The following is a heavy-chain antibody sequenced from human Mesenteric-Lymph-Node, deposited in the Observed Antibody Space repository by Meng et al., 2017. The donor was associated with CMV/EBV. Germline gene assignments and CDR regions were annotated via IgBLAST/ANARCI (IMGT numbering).Heavy chain of an antibody. V-gene: IGHV4-34*01. D-gene: IGHD3-3*01. CDR2: INHSGST. CDR3: ARSGFWSGYCNY. Sequence: SETLSLTCAVHGGSFSGYYWSWIRQPPGKGLEWIGEINHSGSTNYNPSLKSRVTISVDTSKNQFSLKLSSVTAADTAVYYCARSGFWSGYCNYWGQGTLVTVSS. J-gene: IGHJ4*02. CDR1: GGSFSGYY.